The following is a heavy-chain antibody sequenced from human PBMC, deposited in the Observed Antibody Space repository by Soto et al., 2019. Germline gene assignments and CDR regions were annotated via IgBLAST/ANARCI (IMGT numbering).Heavy chain of an antibody. Sequence: SETLSLTCAAYGGSLSGYYWTWIRQPPGKGLEWIGEVNVSGNTNYNPSLESRITISVAMSKNQFSLKVNSVTAADTAVYYCARGRGTYGMDVWGQGTTVTVSS. CDR1: GGSLSGYY. CDR3: ARGRGTYGMDV. V-gene: IGHV4-34*01. CDR2: VNVSGNT. D-gene: IGHD3-16*01. J-gene: IGHJ6*02.